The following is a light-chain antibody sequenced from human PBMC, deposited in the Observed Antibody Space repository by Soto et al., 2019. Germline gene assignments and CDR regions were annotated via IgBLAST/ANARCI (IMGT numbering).Light chain of an antibody. Sequence: QSVLTQPPSASGTPGQRVTISCSGSSSNIESNYVYWYQQLPGTAPKLLIYRNNQRPSGVPARFSGSKSGTSASLAISGLRSEDEADYYCAAWNDSLSKVFGGGTKLTVL. CDR3: AAWNDSLSKV. J-gene: IGLJ3*02. CDR2: RNN. CDR1: SSNIESNY. V-gene: IGLV1-47*01.